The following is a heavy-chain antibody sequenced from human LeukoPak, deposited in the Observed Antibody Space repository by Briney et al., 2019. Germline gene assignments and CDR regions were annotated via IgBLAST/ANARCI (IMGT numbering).Heavy chain of an antibody. CDR3: ARDPNYDILTGYYDLWDY. CDR2: IIPILGIA. CDR1: GYTFTGYY. V-gene: IGHV1-69*04. D-gene: IGHD3-9*01. Sequence: ASVKVSCKASGYTFTGYYMHWVRQAPGQGLEWMGRIIPILGIANYAQKFQGRVTITADKSTSTAYMELSSLRSEDTAVYYCARDPNYDILTGYYDLWDYWGQGTLVTVSS. J-gene: IGHJ4*02.